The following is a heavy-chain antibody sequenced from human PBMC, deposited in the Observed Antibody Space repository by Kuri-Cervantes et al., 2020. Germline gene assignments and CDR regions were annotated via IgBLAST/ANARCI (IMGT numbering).Heavy chain of an antibody. V-gene: IGHV4-34*01. CDR3: ARFGDKVLLWFGESSGGMDV. D-gene: IGHD3-10*01. J-gene: IGHJ6*02. CDR1: GGFFMGYY. Sequence: SQTLSLSCAFYGGFFMGYYWSWIRQPPGKGLECIGEINHIGRTNYNPSLKSRVTISVDTSKKQLSLKLSSVTAADTAVYYCARFGDKVLLWFGESSGGMDVWGQGTTVTVSS. CDR2: INHIGRT.